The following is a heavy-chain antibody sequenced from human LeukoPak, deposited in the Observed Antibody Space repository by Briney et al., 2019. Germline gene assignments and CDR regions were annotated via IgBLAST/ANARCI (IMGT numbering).Heavy chain of an antibody. J-gene: IGHJ4*02. CDR2: ISFDASNK. D-gene: IGHD3-22*01. V-gene: IGHV3-30*18. CDR3: AKELPLFPYYYDSSGYYWAY. Sequence: PGRSLRLSCAASGFTFSSYGMHWVRQAPGKGLEWVAVISFDASNKYYADSVKGRFTISRDNSKNTLYLQMNSLRAEDTAVYYCAKELPLFPYYYDSSGYYWAYWGQGTLVTVSS. CDR1: GFTFSSYG.